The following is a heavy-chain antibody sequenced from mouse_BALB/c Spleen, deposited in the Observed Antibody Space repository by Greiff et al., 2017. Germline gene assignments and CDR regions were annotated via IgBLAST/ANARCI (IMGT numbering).Heavy chain of an antibody. CDR1: GFTFSSYG. V-gene: IGHV5-6-3*01. CDR3: ARDLYRYDVAWFAY. J-gene: IGHJ3*01. CDR2: INSNGGST. D-gene: IGHD2-14*01. Sequence: EVKLMESGGGLVQPGGSLKLSCAASGFTFSSYGMSWVRQTPDKRLELVATINSNGGSTYYPDSVKGRFTISRDNAKNTLYLQMSSLKSEDTAMYYCARDLYRYDVAWFAYWGQGTLVTVSA.